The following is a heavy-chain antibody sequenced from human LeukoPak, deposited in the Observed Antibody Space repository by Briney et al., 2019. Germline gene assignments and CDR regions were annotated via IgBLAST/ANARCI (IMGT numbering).Heavy chain of an antibody. Sequence: SETLSLTCAVYGGSFSGYYWSWIRQPSGKGLEWIGEINHSGSTNYNPSLKSRVTISVHTSKNQFSLKLGSVTAADTAVYYCARLTKNDSGSYRFGKKKRGYMDVWGKGTTVTISS. J-gene: IGHJ6*03. CDR1: GGSFSGYY. D-gene: IGHD3-10*01. CDR3: ARLTKNDSGSYRFGKKKRGYMDV. CDR2: INHSGST. V-gene: IGHV4-34*01.